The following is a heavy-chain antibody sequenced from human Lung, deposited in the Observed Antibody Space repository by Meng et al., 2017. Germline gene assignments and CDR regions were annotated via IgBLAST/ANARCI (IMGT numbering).Heavy chain of an antibody. CDR1: GYTFPDYW. D-gene: IGHD6-13*01. CDR2: INPKSGDT. J-gene: IGHJ4*02. CDR3: ARDEDISAAGKLFGDY. Sequence: QVQWVQCVAEVKKPGASVKVSCKASGYTFPDYWLHWVRRAPGQGLEWMGRINPKSGDTHYAQRFQGRVTMTGDTSISTAYMELSGLRSDDTAMYYCARDEDISAAGKLFGDYWGQGTLVTVSS. V-gene: IGHV1-2*06.